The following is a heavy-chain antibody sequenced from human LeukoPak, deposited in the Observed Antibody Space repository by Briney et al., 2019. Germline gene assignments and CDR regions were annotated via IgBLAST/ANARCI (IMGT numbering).Heavy chain of an antibody. D-gene: IGHD6-13*01. CDR2: IYYSGST. Sequence: PSETLSLTCTLSGGSISSYYWSWIRQPPGKGLEWIGYIYYSGSTNYNPSLKSRVTISVDTSKNQFSLKLSSVTAADTAVYYCARPIAAADSDAFDIWGQGTMVTVSS. CDR1: GGSISSYY. V-gene: IGHV4-59*01. J-gene: IGHJ3*02. CDR3: ARPIAAADSDAFDI.